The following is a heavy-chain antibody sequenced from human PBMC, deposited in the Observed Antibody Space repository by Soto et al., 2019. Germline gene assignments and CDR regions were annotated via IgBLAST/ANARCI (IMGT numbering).Heavy chain of an antibody. CDR3: ARWDYDILTGYVADYYYGMDV. V-gene: IGHV1-18*01. D-gene: IGHD3-9*01. J-gene: IGHJ6*02. CDR1: GYTFTNYG. CDR2: ISAYNGNT. Sequence: ASVKVSCKASGYTFTNYGINWVRQAPGQGLEWLGWISAYNGNTKYAQKLQGRVTMTTDTSTSTAYMELRSLRSDDTAVYYCARWDYDILTGYVADYYYGMDVWGQGTTVTVSS.